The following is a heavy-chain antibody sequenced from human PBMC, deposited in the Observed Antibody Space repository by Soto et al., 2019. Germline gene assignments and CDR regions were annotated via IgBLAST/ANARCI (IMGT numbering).Heavy chain of an antibody. CDR3: ARGSYSISSWFDP. CDR2: IYTSGST. J-gene: IGHJ5*02. CDR1: GGSISNYY. D-gene: IGHD6-6*01. V-gene: IGHV4-4*07. Sequence: LSLTCTVSGGSISNYYWNWIRQPAGKGLEWIGRIYTSGSTNYSPSLKSRVTMSVDTSKNQFSLKVNSVTAADTAVYYCARGSYSISSWFDPWGQGTLVTVSS.